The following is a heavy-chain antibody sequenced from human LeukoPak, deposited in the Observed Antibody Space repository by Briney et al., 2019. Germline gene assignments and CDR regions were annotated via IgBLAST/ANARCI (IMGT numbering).Heavy chain of an antibody. V-gene: IGHV3-30-3*01. CDR1: GFTFSSYA. D-gene: IGHD6-6*01. J-gene: IGHJ6*02. CDR2: ISYDGSNK. CDR3: ARPTVRNYYYGMDV. Sequence: PGRSLRLSCAASGFTFSSYAMHWVRQAPGKGLEWVAVISYDGSNKYYADSVKGRFTISRDNSKNTLYLQMNSLRAEDTAVYYCARPTVRNYYYGMDVWGQGTTVTVSS.